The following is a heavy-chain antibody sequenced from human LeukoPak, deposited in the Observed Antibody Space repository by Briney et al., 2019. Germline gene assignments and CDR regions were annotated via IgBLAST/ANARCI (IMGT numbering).Heavy chain of an antibody. J-gene: IGHJ4*02. CDR2: INDDGSEK. CDR3: AREDATALDY. Sequence: GGSLRLSCAASGFTFSTYWMSWVRQAPGKGLEWVANINDDGSEKYYVESVKGRFTISRDNAKNSLYLQMNSLRAEDTAVYYCAREDATALDYWGQGTLVTVSS. D-gene: IGHD4-17*01. V-gene: IGHV3-7*01. CDR1: GFTFSTYW.